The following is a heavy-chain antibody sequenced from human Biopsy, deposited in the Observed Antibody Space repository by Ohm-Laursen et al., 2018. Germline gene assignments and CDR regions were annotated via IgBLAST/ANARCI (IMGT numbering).Heavy chain of an antibody. CDR2: IFNSANT. CDR3: ARGDYFDSNGYFWFNP. D-gene: IGHD3-22*01. V-gene: IGHV4-31*01. J-gene: IGHJ5*02. Sequence: TLSLTCTVSGGSISSGGSYWSWIRQRPGKGLGWIGYIFNSANTYYNPSLKNLITISGDTSKNQFSLKLNSVTAADTAMYYCARGDYFDSNGYFWFNPWGQGTLVTVSS. CDR1: GGSISSGGSY.